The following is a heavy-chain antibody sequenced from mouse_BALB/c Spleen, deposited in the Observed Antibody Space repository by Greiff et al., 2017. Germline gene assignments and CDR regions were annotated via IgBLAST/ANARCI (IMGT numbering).Heavy chain of an antibody. Sequence: EVKLMESGGDLVKPGGSLKLSCAASGFTFSSYGMSWVRQTPDKRLEWVATISSGGSYTYYPDSVKGRFTISRDNAKNTLYLQMSSLKSEDTAMYYCARHYGNYCDYWGQGTTLTVSS. D-gene: IGHD2-1*01. J-gene: IGHJ2*01. CDR1: GFTFSSYG. CDR3: ARHYGNYCDY. V-gene: IGHV5-6*01. CDR2: ISSGGSYT.